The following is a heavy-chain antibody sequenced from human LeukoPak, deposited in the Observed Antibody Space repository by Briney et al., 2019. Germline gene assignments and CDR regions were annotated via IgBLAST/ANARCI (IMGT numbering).Heavy chain of an antibody. V-gene: IGHV4-59*08. J-gene: IGHJ5*02. CDR2: IYYSGST. CDR1: GGSISSYY. CDR3: ARHSTLDWFDP. D-gene: IGHD3-16*01. Sequence: SETLSFTCTVSGGSISSYYWSWIRQPPGKGLEWIGYIYYSGSTNYNPSLKSRVTISVDTSKNQFSLKLSSVTAADTAVYYCARHSTLDWFDPWGQGTLVTVSS.